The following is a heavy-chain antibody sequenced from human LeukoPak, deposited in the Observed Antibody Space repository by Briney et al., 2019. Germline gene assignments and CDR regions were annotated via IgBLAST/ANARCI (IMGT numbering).Heavy chain of an antibody. CDR3: ARYYYDTSGYYDAAPLDS. Sequence: PGGSLRLSCAASGFTFSTYAMSWVRQAPGKGLEWVSSISDIAYTTYYADSVRGRFTISRDNSKNTLYLQMIGLRAEDTAVYFCARYYYDTSGYYDAAPLDSWGQGTLVTVFS. CDR1: GFTFSTYA. V-gene: IGHV3-23*01. D-gene: IGHD3-22*01. J-gene: IGHJ4*02. CDR2: ISDIAYTT.